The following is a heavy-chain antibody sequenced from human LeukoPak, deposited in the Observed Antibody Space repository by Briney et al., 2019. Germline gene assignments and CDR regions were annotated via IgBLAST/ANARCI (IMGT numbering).Heavy chain of an antibody. D-gene: IGHD2-15*01. CDR3: ARGLGGYCSGATCCAYYGVDV. CDR1: GYTFTNNW. V-gene: IGHV5-51*01. Sequence: GESLKISCKGSGYTFTNNWIAWVRQMPGKGLEWMGIIFPRDSDTKYSPSFQGQVTISADKSISSAYLQWSSLKASDTAMYYCARGLGGYCSGATCCAYYGVDVWGQGTSVTVSS. CDR2: IFPRDSDT. J-gene: IGHJ6*02.